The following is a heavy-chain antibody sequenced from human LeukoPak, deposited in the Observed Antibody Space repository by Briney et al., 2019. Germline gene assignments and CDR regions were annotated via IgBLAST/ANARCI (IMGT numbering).Heavy chain of an antibody. Sequence: SVKVSCKASGGTFSSYAISWVRQAPGQGLEWMGRIIPIFGIASYAQKFQGRVTITADKSTSTAYMELSSLRSEDTAVYYCAREVLAYSGGDCYSPFDYWGQGTLVTVSS. D-gene: IGHD2-21*02. V-gene: IGHV1-69*04. CDR1: GGTFSSYA. CDR3: AREVLAYSGGDCYSPFDY. CDR2: IIPIFGIA. J-gene: IGHJ4*02.